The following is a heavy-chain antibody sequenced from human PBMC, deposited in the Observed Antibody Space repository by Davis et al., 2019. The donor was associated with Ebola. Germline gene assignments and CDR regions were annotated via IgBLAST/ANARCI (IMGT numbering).Heavy chain of an antibody. D-gene: IGHD3-3*01. V-gene: IGHV3-30-3*01. CDR1: GFTFSSYA. J-gene: IGHJ4*02. CDR3: ARDSKRLLSYYFDY. CDR2: ISYDGSNK. Sequence: GGSLRLSCAASGFTFSSYAMHWVRQAPGKGLEWVAVISYDGSNKYYADSVKGRFTISRDNSKNTLYLQMNSLRAEDTAVYYCARDSKRLLSYYFDYWGQGTLVTVSS.